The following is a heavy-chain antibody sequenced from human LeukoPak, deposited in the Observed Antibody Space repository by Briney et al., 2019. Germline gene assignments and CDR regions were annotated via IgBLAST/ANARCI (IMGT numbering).Heavy chain of an antibody. Sequence: PSQTLSLTCAVSGGSISSGSYYWSWIRQPAGKGLEWIGRIYTSGSTNYNPSLESRVTISVDTSKNQFSLKLSSVTAADTAVYYCAKDRLRVVSGDYWGQGTLVTVSS. CDR2: IYTSGST. J-gene: IGHJ4*02. D-gene: IGHD6-19*01. CDR1: GGSISSGSYY. V-gene: IGHV4-61*02. CDR3: AKDRLRVVSGDY.